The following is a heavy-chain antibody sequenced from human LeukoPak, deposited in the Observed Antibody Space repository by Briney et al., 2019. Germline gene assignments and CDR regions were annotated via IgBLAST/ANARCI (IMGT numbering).Heavy chain of an antibody. V-gene: IGHV1-18*01. J-gene: IGHJ5*02. CDR1: GYTFTSYG. CDR3: ARGRGYYDSSGYFDWFDP. Sequence: GASVKVSCKASGYTFTSYGISWVRQAPGQGLEWMGWISAYNGNTNYAQKFQGRVTITADKSTSTAYMELSSLRSEDTAVYYCARGRGYYDSSGYFDWFDPWGQGTLVTVSS. CDR2: ISAYNGNT. D-gene: IGHD3-22*01.